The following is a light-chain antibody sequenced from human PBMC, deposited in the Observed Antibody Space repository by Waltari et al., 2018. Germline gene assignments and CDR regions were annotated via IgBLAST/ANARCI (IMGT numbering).Light chain of an antibody. CDR2: VNA. CDR1: SSNIGAGYD. V-gene: IGLV1-40*01. Sequence: QSVLTQPPSVSGAPGQRVTISCTGSSSNIGAGYDVHWYQQFTGTAPKLLIFVNANRPSGVPVRFPGSKSGTSASLAITGLQAEDEADDYCQSYDSSLSGHVVFGGGTKLTVL. CDR3: QSYDSSLSGHVV. J-gene: IGLJ2*01.